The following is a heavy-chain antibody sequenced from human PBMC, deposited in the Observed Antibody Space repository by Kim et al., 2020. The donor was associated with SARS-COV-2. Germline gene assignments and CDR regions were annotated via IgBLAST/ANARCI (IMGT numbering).Heavy chain of an antibody. D-gene: IGHD1-1*01. V-gene: IGHV3-7*01. J-gene: IGHJ4*02. CDR2: INEDGSAK. CDR3: ATTLRHGAY. CDR1: GFSISRSW. Sequence: GGSLRLSCAVSGFSISRSWMNWVRRAPGQGLEWVATINEDGSAKLYVDSVKGRFTISRDNAKNSLDLQMNSLKVEDAAVYYCATTLRHGAYWGQGTLVTVSS.